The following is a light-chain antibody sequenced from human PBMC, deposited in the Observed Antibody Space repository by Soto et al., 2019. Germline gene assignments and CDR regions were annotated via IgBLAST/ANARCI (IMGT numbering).Light chain of an antibody. CDR1: QSVSSN. V-gene: IGKV3-20*01. J-gene: IGKJ1*01. CDR3: QQYGSSPWT. CDR2: AAS. Sequence: SQSPSTLSVSTGERATLSCRASQSVSSNLAWYQQKPGQAPRLLIYAASRRATGIPDRFSGSGSGTDFTLTISRLEPEDFAVYYCQQYGSSPWTFAQGTKVAIK.